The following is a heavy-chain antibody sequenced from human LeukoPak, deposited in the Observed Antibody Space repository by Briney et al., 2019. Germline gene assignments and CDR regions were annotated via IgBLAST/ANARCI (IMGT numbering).Heavy chain of an antibody. CDR3: ASVGEYCSSTSCYLDY. D-gene: IGHD2-2*01. J-gene: IGHJ4*02. CDR1: GFTFSSYW. Sequence: GGSLRLSCAASGFTFSSYWVSWVRQAPGKGLEWVANIKQDGSEKYYVDSVKGRFTISRDNAKNSLYLQMNSLRAEDTAVYYCASVGEYCSSTSCYLDYWGQGTLVTVSS. V-gene: IGHV3-7*01. CDR2: IKQDGSEK.